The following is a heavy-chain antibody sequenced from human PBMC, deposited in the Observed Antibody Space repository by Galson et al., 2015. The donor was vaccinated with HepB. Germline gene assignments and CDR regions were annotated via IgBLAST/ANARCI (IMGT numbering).Heavy chain of an antibody. Sequence: ETLSLTCNVSGVSISSYSWSWIRQAAGTGLEWIGRVYSTGSTNDNPTLKSRVTMSIDKSKKQGSLRLTSVTAADTAVYYCAREPTIAVAGTYYYYGMDVWGQGTPVTVSS. CDR2: VYSTGST. CDR1: GVSISSYS. J-gene: IGHJ6*02. CDR3: AREPTIAVAGTYYYYGMDV. D-gene: IGHD6-19*01. V-gene: IGHV4-4*07.